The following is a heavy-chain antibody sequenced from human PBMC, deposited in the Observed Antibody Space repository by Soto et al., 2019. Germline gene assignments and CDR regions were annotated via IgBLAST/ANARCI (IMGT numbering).Heavy chain of an antibody. V-gene: IGHV3-23*01. CDR2: IIGSGDTT. Sequence: GGSLRLSCAASGFTFSSYSMSWVRQAPGKGLEWVSGIIGSGDTTYYADSVKGRFTISRDKSKTTLYLQMNSLRAEDTAIYYCAKHGGYSFGPGDYYGMDIWGQGTTVTVSS. CDR1: GFTFSSYS. J-gene: IGHJ6*02. D-gene: IGHD5-18*01. CDR3: AKHGGYSFGPGDYYGMDI.